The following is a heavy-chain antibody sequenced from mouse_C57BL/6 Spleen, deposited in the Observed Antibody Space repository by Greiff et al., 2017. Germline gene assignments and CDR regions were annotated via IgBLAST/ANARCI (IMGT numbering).Heavy chain of an antibody. CDR2: IDPSDSYT. D-gene: IGHD1-1*01. CDR1: GYTFTSSW. CDR3: ARPYYYGSSYEHAMDY. V-gene: IGHV1-69*01. J-gene: IGHJ4*01. Sequence: VQLQQPGAELVMPGASVKLSCKASGYTFTSSWMHWVKPRPGQGLEWIGEIDPSDSYTNYNQKFKGKSTLTVDKSSSTAYMQLSSLTSEDSAVYYCARPYYYGSSYEHAMDYWGQGTSVTVSS.